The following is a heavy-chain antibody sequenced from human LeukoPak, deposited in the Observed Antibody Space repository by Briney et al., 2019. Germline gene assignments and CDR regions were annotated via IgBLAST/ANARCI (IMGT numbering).Heavy chain of an antibody. CDR1: GFTFSSYW. J-gene: IGHJ4*02. CDR3: ARAGPGPYYFDY. V-gene: IGHV3-7*01. Sequence: GGSLRLSCAASGFTFSSYWMSWVRQAPGKGLEWVAHIKQDGSEKYYVDSVKGRFTISRDNAKNPLYLQMNSLRAEDTAVYYCARAGPGPYYFDYWGQGTLVTVSS. CDR2: IKQDGSEK.